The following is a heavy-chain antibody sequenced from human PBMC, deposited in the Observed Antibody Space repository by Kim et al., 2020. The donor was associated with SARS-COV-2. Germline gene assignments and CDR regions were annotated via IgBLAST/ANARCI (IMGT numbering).Heavy chain of an antibody. CDR3: ARDWVPAVGGYYYYYGMDV. D-gene: IGHD2-2*01. Sequence: GGSLRLSCAASGFTFSSYSMNWVRQAPGKGLEWVSSISSSSSYIYYADSVKGRFTISRDNAKNSLYLQMNSLRAEDTAVYYCARDWVPAVGGYYYYYGMDVWGQGTTVTVSS. CDR1: GFTFSSYS. J-gene: IGHJ6*02. V-gene: IGHV3-21*01. CDR2: ISSSSSYI.